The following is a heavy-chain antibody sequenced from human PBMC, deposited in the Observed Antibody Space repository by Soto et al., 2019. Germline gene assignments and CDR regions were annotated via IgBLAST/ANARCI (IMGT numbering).Heavy chain of an antibody. CDR3: ARGCKIGRQLVRSWFAP. CDR2: VNHSGST. CDR1: GGSFSGYY. D-gene: IGHD6-13*01. J-gene: IGHJ5*02. Sequence: QVQLQQWGAGLLKPSETLSLTCAVYGGSFSGYYWSWIRQPPGKGLEWIGEVNHSGSTNYNPSLKSRVTISVDTSKHQFSLKLSSVTAADTAVYYCARGCKIGRQLVRSWFAPWGQGTLVTVSS. V-gene: IGHV4-34*01.